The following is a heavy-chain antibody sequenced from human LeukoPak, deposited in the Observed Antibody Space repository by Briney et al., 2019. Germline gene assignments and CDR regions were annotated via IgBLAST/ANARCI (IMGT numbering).Heavy chain of an antibody. Sequence: GSLRLSCAASGFTVSSNYMSWVRQAPGKGLEWIGEINHSGSTNYNPSLKSRVTISVDTSKNQFSLKLSSVTAADTAVYYCARGVGGYCSSTSCFRGYYYYYYMDVWGKGTTVTVSS. V-gene: IGHV4-34*01. D-gene: IGHD2-2*01. CDR1: GFTVSSNY. CDR3: ARGVGGYCSSTSCFRGYYYYYYMDV. CDR2: INHSGST. J-gene: IGHJ6*03.